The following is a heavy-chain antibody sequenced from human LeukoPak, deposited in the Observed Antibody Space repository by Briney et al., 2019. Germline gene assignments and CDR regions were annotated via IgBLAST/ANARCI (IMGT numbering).Heavy chain of an antibody. D-gene: IGHD3-10*01. V-gene: IGHV4-4*07. CDR2: IYTSGST. J-gene: IGHJ5*02. CDR1: GGSISSYY. CDR3: ARERSMVRGVSWCDP. Sequence: PSETLSLTCTVSGGSISSYYWSWIRQPAGKGLEWIGRIYTSGSTNYNPSLKSRVTMSVDTSKNQFSLRLNSVTAADTAVYYCARERSMVRGVSWCDPWGQGTLVTVSS.